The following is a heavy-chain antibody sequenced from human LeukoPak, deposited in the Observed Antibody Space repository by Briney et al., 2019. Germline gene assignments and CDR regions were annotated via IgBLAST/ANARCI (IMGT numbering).Heavy chain of an antibody. CDR3: ARAGYSSGLLFDY. Sequence: ASVKVSCKASGYTFTGYYMHWVRQAPGQGLEWMGWISPNSGGTNYAQKFQGRVTMTRDTSISTAYMELSRLRSDDTAVYYCARAGYSSGLLFDYWGQGTLVTVSS. V-gene: IGHV1-2*02. D-gene: IGHD6-19*01. CDR1: GYTFTGYY. J-gene: IGHJ4*02. CDR2: ISPNSGGT.